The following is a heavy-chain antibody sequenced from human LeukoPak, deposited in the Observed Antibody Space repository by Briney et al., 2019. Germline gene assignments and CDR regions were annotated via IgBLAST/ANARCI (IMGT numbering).Heavy chain of an antibody. CDR1: GGSISSYY. D-gene: IGHD5-18*01. CDR3: ARLQLGMYYYDY. Sequence: PSETLSLTCTVSGGSISSYYWSWIRQPPGKGLEWIGYIYYSGSTNYNPSLKSRVTISVDTSKNQFSLKLSSVTAADTAVYYCARLQLGMYYYDYWGQGTLVTVSS. V-gene: IGHV4-59*08. J-gene: IGHJ4*02. CDR2: IYYSGST.